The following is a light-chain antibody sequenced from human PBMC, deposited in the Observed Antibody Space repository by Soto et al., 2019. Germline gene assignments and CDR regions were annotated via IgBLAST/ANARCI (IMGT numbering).Light chain of an antibody. CDR2: AAS. CDR3: QQYNNWPPIT. Sequence: EIQMTQSPSSLSASVGDRVTITCRASQGISNHLAWYQQKPGKVPKLLIYAASTLQSGVPSRFSGSGSGTDFTLTITSLQPEDFAVYYCQQYNNWPPITFGQGTRLEIK. V-gene: IGKV1-27*01. CDR1: QGISNH. J-gene: IGKJ5*01.